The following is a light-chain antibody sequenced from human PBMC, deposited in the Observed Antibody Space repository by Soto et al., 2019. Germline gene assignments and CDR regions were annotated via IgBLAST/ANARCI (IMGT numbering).Light chain of an antibody. Sequence: DIQMTQSPSTLSASVGDRVTITCRASESISSWLAWYQQKPGKAPKVLIYDASRLESGVPSRFSGSGSRTEFTLTLTSLQPEDFATYYCQQYSTYVYTFGQGTKLEIK. CDR3: QQYSTYVYT. V-gene: IGKV1-5*01. CDR2: DAS. CDR1: ESISSW. J-gene: IGKJ2*01.